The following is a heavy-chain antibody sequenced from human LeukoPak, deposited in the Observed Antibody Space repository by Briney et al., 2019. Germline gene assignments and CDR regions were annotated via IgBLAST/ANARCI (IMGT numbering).Heavy chain of an antibody. CDR2: INSDGSDT. Sequence: GGSLRLSCAASGFTFSIYWMHWVRHVPGKGLVWVSRINSDGSDTNYADSVKGRFTISRDNAKSTVYLQMNSLGLEDTAVYFCARDLTGTLFDYWGQGTLVTVSS. V-gene: IGHV3-74*01. CDR3: ARDLTGTLFDY. CDR1: GFTFSIYW. J-gene: IGHJ4*02. D-gene: IGHD2-8*02.